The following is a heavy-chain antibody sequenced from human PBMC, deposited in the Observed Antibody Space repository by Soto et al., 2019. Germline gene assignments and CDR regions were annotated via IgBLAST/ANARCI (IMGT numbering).Heavy chain of an antibody. CDR2: IYYSGST. D-gene: IGHD5-12*01. Sequence: SGTLSLTCTVSGGSISSGGYYWSWIRQPPGKGLEWIGYIYYSGSTNYNPSLKSRVTISVDTSKNQFSLKLSSVTAADTAVYYCARHATHDSDYYYYYYYMDVWGKGTTVTVSS. CDR1: GGSISSGGYY. CDR3: ARHATHDSDYYYYYYYMDV. V-gene: IGHV4-61*08. J-gene: IGHJ6*03.